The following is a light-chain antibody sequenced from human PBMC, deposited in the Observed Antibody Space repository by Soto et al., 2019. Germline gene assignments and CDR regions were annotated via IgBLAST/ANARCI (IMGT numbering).Light chain of an antibody. CDR3: QNYNSWPRT. J-gene: IGKJ1*01. Sequence: ETVMTQSPATLSVSPGEGATLSCRASQGVTSNLAWYQQKPGQAPRLLIYGASTRATGIPATFSGSGSGTEFTLTISSLQSEDFPFYSFQNYNSWPRTFGQRKKVVI. CDR1: QGVTSN. V-gene: IGKV3-15*01. CDR2: GAS.